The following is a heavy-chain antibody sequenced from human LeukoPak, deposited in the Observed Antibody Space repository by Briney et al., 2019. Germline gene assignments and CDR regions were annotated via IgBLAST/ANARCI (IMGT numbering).Heavy chain of an antibody. CDR1: GGTFSSYA. V-gene: IGHV1-69*04. J-gene: IGHJ4*02. CDR3: ARVMGPLRYFDWLPPDY. Sequence: SVKVSCKASGGTFSSYAISWVRQAPGQGLEWMGRIIPILGIANYAQKFQGRVTITADKSTSTAYMELSSLRSEDTAVYYCARVMGPLRYFDWLPPDYWGQGTLVSVSS. CDR2: IIPILGIA. D-gene: IGHD3-9*01.